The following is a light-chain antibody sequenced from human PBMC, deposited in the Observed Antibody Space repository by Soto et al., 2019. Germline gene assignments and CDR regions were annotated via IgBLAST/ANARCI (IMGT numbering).Light chain of an antibody. J-gene: IGLJ3*02. Sequence: NFMLTQPHSVSESPGKTVTISCTRSSGSIASNYVQWYQHRPGSAPTTMIYEDNQRPSGVPDRFSGSIDSSSNSASLTISGLKTEDEADYYCQSYDSSNPWVFGGGTQLTVL. CDR1: SGSIASNY. V-gene: IGLV6-57*03. CDR3: QSYDSSNPWV. CDR2: EDN.